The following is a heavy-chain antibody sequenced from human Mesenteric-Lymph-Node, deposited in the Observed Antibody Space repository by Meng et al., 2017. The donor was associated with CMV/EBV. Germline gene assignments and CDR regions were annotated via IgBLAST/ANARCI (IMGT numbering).Heavy chain of an antibody. J-gene: IGHJ4*02. CDR2: INTDGSIT. CDR3: IRDLVGKRDD. CDR1: IHLYQLR. V-gene: IGHV3-74*01. D-gene: IGHD5-24*01. Sequence: LIKHWGVLRLCLFGFGIHLYQLRRTLFCKFPGEGLVWVSRINTDGSITSYADSVKGRFTISRDNAKNTLYLQMSDLRADDSAVYYCIRDLVGKRDDWGQGTLVTVSS.